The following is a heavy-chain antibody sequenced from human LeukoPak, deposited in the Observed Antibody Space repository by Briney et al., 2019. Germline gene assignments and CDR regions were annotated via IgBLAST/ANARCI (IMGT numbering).Heavy chain of an antibody. Sequence: ASVKVSCKASAYTFTSYNINWVRQATGQGLEWMGWMNPNSGNTGYAQKFQGRVTMTRNTSISTAYIELSSLTSEDTAVYYCARDGSGSYYDRGWFDPWGQGTLVTVSS. CDR2: MNPNSGNT. CDR1: AYTFTSYN. J-gene: IGHJ5*02. CDR3: ARDGSGSYYDRGWFDP. V-gene: IGHV1-8*01. D-gene: IGHD3-10*01.